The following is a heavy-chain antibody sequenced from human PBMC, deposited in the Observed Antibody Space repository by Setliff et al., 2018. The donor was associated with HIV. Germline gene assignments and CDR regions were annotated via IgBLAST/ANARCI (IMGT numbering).Heavy chain of an antibody. CDR2: IYIYNSGST. CDR1: GGSFSGYY. D-gene: IGHD6-19*01. V-gene: IGHV4-59*01. CDR3: ARENGSGWVLDY. Sequence: SETLSLTCSVSGGSFSGYYWSWIRQPPGKGLEWIGYIYIYNSGSTNYNPSLTSRVTISVDMSKNQFSLKLSSVIAADTAVYYCARENGSGWVLDYWGQGTLVTVSS. J-gene: IGHJ4*02.